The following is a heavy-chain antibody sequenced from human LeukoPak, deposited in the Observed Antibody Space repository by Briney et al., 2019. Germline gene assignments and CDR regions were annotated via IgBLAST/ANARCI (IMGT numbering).Heavy chain of an antibody. CDR1: GFTLSSYS. Sequence: GGSLRLSCAASGFTLSSYSMNWVRQAPGKGLEWVSSISSSSVYIYYADSVKGRFTISRDNAKNSLYLQMNSLRAEDTAVYYCASRDCSSTSCYPYYFDYWGQGTLVTVSS. CDR2: ISSSSVYI. D-gene: IGHD2-2*01. J-gene: IGHJ4*02. V-gene: IGHV3-21*01. CDR3: ASRDCSSTSCYPYYFDY.